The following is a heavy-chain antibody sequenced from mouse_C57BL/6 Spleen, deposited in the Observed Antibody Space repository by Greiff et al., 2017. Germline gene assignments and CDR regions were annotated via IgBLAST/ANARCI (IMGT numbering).Heavy chain of an antibody. D-gene: IGHD2-12*01. V-gene: IGHV1-69*01. Sequence: QVQLQQPGAELVMPGASVKLSCKASGYTFTSYWMHWVKQRPGQGLEWIGEIDPSDGDTNYNQKFKGKATLTVDKSSSTAYMQLSSLTSEDSAVYYCASDTTGYFDYWGQGTTLTVSS. CDR3: ASDTTGYFDY. CDR1: GYTFTSYW. J-gene: IGHJ2*01. CDR2: IDPSDGDT.